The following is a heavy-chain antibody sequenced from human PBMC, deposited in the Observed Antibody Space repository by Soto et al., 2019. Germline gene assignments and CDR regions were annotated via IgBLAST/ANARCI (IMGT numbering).Heavy chain of an antibody. CDR3: AREDYSFGDAGTVHH. V-gene: IGHV3-30-3*01. D-gene: IGHD2-21*01. J-gene: IGHJ1*01. Sequence: QVQLVESGGGVVQTGTSLRLSCVVSGFTFSSTVMPWVRHAPGTGLEWVAGISHGGNATHYPDSVKDRFTISRENSKNTLSLQMDSLRPEDTAVYYCAREDYSFGDAGTVHHWGQGTMVTVAS. CDR1: GFTFSSTV. CDR2: ISHGGNAT.